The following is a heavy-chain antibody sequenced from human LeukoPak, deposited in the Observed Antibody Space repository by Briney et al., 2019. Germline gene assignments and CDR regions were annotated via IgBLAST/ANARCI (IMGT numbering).Heavy chain of an antibody. D-gene: IGHD6-19*01. J-gene: IGHJ5*02. CDR1: GYTFTSYG. V-gene: IGHV1-18*01. CDR2: ISAYNGNT. Sequence: ASVKVSCKASGYTFTSYGISWVRQAPGQGLEWMGWISAYNGNTNYAQKLQGRVTMTTDTSTSTAYMELRSLRSDDTAVYYCARALRGIAVAGSNWFDPWGQGTLVTVSS. CDR3: ARALRGIAVAGSNWFDP.